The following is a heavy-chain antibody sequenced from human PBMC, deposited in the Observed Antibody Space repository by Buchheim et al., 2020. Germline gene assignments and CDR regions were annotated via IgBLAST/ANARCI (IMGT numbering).Heavy chain of an antibody. Sequence: QVQLVQSGAEVKKPGASVKVSCKASGYTFTGYYMHWVRQAPGQGLEWMGWINPNSGGTNYAQKLQGWVTMTRDTSISTAYMELSRLRSDDTAVYYCARSGSGSYYPSYYYYGMDVWGQGTT. D-gene: IGHD3-10*01. CDR2: INPNSGGT. J-gene: IGHJ6*02. V-gene: IGHV1-2*04. CDR1: GYTFTGYY. CDR3: ARSGSGSYYPSYYYYGMDV.